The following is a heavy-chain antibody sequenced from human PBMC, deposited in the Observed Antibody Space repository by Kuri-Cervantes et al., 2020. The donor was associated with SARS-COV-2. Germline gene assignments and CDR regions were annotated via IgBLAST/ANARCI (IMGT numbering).Heavy chain of an antibody. CDR1: GFTFSSYA. CDR3: AGKPRAYDYVWGSYRNNWFDP. CDR2: INPDGSYT. Sequence: GGSLRLSCAASGFTFSSYAMSWVRQAPGKGLEWVSRINPDGSYTNNADSVKGRFTLSRDNAKNSLYLQMNSLRAEDTAVYYCAGKPRAYDYVWGSYRNNWFDPWGQGTLVTVSS. D-gene: IGHD3-16*02. V-gene: IGHV3-21*04. J-gene: IGHJ5*02.